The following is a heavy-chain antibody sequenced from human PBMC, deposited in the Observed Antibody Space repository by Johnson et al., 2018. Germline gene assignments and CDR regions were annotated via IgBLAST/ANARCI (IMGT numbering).Heavy chain of an antibody. CDR3: AKDRSDTPYYFDY. CDR2: IKQDGSEE. V-gene: IGHV3-7*01. CDR1: GFTFSNYW. Sequence: VQLVQSGGGLVQPGGSLRLSCAASGFTFSNYWMSWVRQAPGKGLEWVANIKQDGSEENYVDSVKGRFTISRDNSKNTLYLQMNSLRAEDTAVYYCAKDRSDTPYYFDYWGQGTLVTVSA. J-gene: IGHJ4*02. D-gene: IGHD5-18*01.